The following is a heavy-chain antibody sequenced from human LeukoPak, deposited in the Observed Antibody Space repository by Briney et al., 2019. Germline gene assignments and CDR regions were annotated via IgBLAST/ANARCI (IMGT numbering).Heavy chain of an antibody. V-gene: IGHV3-21*01. J-gene: IGHJ6*02. CDR1: GFTFSSYS. CDR3: ASRGYDKDYGMDV. Sequence: PGGSLRLSCAASGFTFSSYSMNWVRQAPGKGLEWVSSISSSSRYIYYADSVKGRFTISRDNAKNSLYLQMNSLRAEDTAVYYCASRGYDKDYGMDVWGQGTTVTVSS. D-gene: IGHD5-12*01. CDR2: ISSSSRYI.